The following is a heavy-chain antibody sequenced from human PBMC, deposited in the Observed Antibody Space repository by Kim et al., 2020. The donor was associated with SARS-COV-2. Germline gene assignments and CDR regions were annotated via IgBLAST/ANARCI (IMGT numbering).Heavy chain of an antibody. V-gene: IGHV3-23*01. Sequence: YADSVKGRFTISSDNSKNTVYLQMSSLRAGDTARYYCAKATKYSYGFYDSWGQGALVTVSS. D-gene: IGHD5-18*01. J-gene: IGHJ4*02. CDR3: AKATKYSYGFYDS.